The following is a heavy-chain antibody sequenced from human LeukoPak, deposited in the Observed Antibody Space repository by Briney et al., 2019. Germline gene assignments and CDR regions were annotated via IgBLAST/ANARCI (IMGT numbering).Heavy chain of an antibody. V-gene: IGHV4-38-2*01. CDR1: RYSISSGYH. J-gene: IGHJ4*02. D-gene: IGHD4-11*01. CDR2: IYRSGSA. CDR3: ARVDYILDY. Sequence: KPSETLSLTCAVSRYSISSGYHWAWIRQPPGKGLELIGSIYRSGSAYYNPSLKSRVTISVDTSKNQFSLRVTSVTAADTAVYYCARVDYILDYWGQGTLVTVSS.